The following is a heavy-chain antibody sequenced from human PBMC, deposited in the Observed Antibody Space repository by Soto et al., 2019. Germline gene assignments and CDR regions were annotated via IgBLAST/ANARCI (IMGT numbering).Heavy chain of an antibody. J-gene: IGHJ4*02. D-gene: IGHD3-22*01. CDR2: IYYSGST. Sequence: PSETLSLTCTVSGGSLSSYYWSWIPQPPGKGLEWIGYIYYSGSTNYNPSLKSRVTISVDTSKNQFSLKLSSVTAADTAVYYCARGDSSGYYYSQAKHFDYWGQGTLVTVSS. CDR1: GGSLSSYY. CDR3: ARGDSSGYYYSQAKHFDY. V-gene: IGHV4-59*01.